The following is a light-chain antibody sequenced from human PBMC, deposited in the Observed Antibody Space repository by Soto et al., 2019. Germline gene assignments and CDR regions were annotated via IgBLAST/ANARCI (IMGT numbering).Light chain of an antibody. CDR3: SSYTSSNTLEV. V-gene: IGLV2-14*01. CDR2: DVS. J-gene: IGLJ1*01. CDR1: SSDIGVYNY. Sequence: QSALTQPASVSGSPGQSITISCTGTSSDIGVYNYVSWYQQHPGKAPKLMIYDVSNRPSGVSSRFSGSKSGNTASLTISGLQAEDEADYYCSSYTSSNTLEVFGVGTKLTVL.